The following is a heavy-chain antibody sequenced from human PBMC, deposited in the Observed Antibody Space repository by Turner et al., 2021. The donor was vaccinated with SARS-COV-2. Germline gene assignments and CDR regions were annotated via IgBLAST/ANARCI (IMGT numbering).Heavy chain of an antibody. CDR3: ARRSSRLGNWYFDL. CDR1: GGSISSSSYY. J-gene: IGHJ2*01. V-gene: IGHV4-39*01. D-gene: IGHD2-15*01. Sequence: QLQLQESGPGLVKPSETLSLTCTVSGGSISSSSYYWGWIRKPPGKGLEWIGSMYYSGSTYYNPSLKSRVTISVDTSKNQFSLKLSSVTAADTAVYYCARRSSRLGNWYFDLWGRGTLVTVSS. CDR2: MYYSGST.